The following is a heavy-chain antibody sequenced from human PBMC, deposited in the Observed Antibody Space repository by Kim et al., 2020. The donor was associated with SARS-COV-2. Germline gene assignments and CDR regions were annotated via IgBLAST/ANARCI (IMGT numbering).Heavy chain of an antibody. CDR2: T. J-gene: IGHJ4*02. D-gene: IGHD6-19*01. Sequence: TNYNPSRKSRVTISVDKSKNQFSLKLSSVTAADTAVYCCARVGNSGCPDYWGQGTLVTVSS. V-gene: IGHV4-4*01. CDR3: ARVGNSGCPDY.